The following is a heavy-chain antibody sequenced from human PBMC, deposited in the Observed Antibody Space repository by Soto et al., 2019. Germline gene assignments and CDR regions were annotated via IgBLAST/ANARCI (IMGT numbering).Heavy chain of an antibody. CDR2: TYYNGNT. J-gene: IGHJ5*02. Sequence: PSETLSLTCTVSGDSISSGDYYWSWIRQPPGKGLEWIGYTYYNGNTHYSPSLWSRVTISVDTSKNQFSLNLSSVTAADTAVYYCARWGRNDRYGFGNRFDPWGQGTLVTVSS. CDR1: GDSISSGDYY. CDR3: ARWGRNDRYGFGNRFDP. D-gene: IGHD5-18*01. V-gene: IGHV4-30-4*01.